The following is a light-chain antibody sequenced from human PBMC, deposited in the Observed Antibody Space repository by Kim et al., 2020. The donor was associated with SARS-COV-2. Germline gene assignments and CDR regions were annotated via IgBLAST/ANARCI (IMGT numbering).Light chain of an antibody. CDR1: SLRSYS. J-gene: IGLJ1*01. V-gene: IGLV3-19*01. Sequence: LGQTVKTTCQGDSLRSYSASWYQQNPGQAPLLVIYGRNNRPSGIPDRFSGSSSVNTASLTITGAQAEDGADYYCNSRDSTGKRWVFGTGTKVTAL. CDR3: NSRDSTGKRWV. CDR2: GRN.